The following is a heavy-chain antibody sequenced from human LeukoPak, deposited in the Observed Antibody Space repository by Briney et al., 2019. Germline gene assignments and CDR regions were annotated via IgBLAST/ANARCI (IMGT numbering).Heavy chain of an antibody. J-gene: IGHJ4*02. CDR3: AKDGFLGQWLVPPKDY. Sequence: GGSLRLSCAASGFTFSSYSMNWVRQAPGKGLEWVSSISSSSSYIYYADSVKGRFTISRDNAKNSLYLQMNSLRAEDTAVYYCAKDGFLGQWLVPPKDYWGQGTLVTVSS. V-gene: IGHV3-21*04. D-gene: IGHD6-19*01. CDR1: GFTFSSYS. CDR2: ISSSSSYI.